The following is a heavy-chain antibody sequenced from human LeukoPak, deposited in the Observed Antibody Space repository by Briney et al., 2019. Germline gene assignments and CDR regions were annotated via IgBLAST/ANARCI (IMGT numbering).Heavy chain of an antibody. CDR3: ARGSYYDSSGYETAFDI. CDR1: GYTFTSYG. CDR2: MNPNSGNT. D-gene: IGHD3-22*01. V-gene: IGHV1-8*02. J-gene: IGHJ3*02. Sequence: ASVKVSCKASGYTFTSYGISWVRQAPGQGLEWMGWMNPNSGNTGYAQKFQGRVTMTRNTSISTAYMELSSLRSEDTAVYYCARGSYYDSSGYETAFDIWGQGTMVTVSS.